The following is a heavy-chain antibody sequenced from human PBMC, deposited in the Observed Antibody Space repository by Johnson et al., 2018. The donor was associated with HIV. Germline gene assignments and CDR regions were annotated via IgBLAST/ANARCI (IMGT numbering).Heavy chain of an antibody. CDR1: GFTFSSYG. D-gene: IGHD2-21*01. CDR2: IYSGGST. V-gene: IGHV3-NL1*01. Sequence: QVQLVESGGGVVQPGRSLRLSCAASGFTFSSYGMHWVRQAPGKGLEWVAVIYSGGSTYYADSVKGRFTISRDNSKNTLYLQMNSLRTEDTAVYYCARVTRDCGGDCYLDAFDIWGQGTMVTVSS. CDR3: ARVTRDCGGDCYLDAFDI. J-gene: IGHJ3*02.